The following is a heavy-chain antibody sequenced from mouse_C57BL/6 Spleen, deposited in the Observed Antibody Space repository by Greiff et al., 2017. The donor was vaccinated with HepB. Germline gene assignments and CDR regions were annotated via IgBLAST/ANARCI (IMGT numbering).Heavy chain of an antibody. CDR1: GYAFSSYW. Sequence: QVQLKESGAELVKPGASVKISCKASGYAFSSYWMNWVKQRPGKGLEWIGQIYPGDGDTNYNGKFKGKATLTADKSSSTAYMQLSSLPSEDSAVYFCARSGGPAWFAYWGQGTLVTVSA. CDR2: IYPGDGDT. J-gene: IGHJ3*01. V-gene: IGHV1-80*01. D-gene: IGHD3-1*01. CDR3: ARSGGPAWFAY.